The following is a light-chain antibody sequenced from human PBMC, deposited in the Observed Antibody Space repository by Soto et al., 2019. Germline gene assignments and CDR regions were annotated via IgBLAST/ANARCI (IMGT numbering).Light chain of an antibody. J-gene: IGLJ1*01. CDR2: EVN. Sequence: QSVLTKPASVSGSPGQSITISCTGTSSDIGSYNRVSWYQQPPGTAPKLIIYEVNNRPSGAPDHFSGSKSGNTASLTISGLQAEDEADYYCNSFTTSSTYVFRPATKVTV. CDR3: NSFTTSSTYV. V-gene: IGLV2-18*02. CDR1: SSDIGSYNR.